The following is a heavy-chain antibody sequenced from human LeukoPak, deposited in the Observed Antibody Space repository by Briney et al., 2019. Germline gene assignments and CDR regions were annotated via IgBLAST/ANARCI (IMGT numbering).Heavy chain of an antibody. V-gene: IGHV1-18*01. CDR1: GYTFTSYG. CDR2: ISAYNGNT. Sequence: ASVKLSCKASGYTFTSYGISWVRQAPGQGLEWMGWISAYNGNTNYAQKLQGRVTMTTDTSTSTAYMELRSLRSDDTAVYYCALSSLYYDSSGRRAEYFQHWGQGTLVTVSS. J-gene: IGHJ1*01. D-gene: IGHD3-22*01. CDR3: ALSSLYYDSSGRRAEYFQH.